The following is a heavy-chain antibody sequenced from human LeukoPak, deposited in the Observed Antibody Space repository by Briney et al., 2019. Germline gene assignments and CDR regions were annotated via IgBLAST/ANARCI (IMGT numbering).Heavy chain of an antibody. CDR2: VTGTGNT. CDR1: GLTFSNYV. Sequence: GGSLRLSCAASGLTFSNYVMNWLRQAPRKGLEWVSAVTGTGNTYHADSVKGRFTISRDNSKNMVYLQMNSLSADDTAVYHCARRLGDYWGQGTLVTVSS. J-gene: IGHJ4*02. V-gene: IGHV3-23*01. CDR3: ARRLGDY.